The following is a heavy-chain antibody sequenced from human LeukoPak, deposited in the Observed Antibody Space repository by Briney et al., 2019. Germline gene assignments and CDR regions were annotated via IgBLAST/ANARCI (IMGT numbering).Heavy chain of an antibody. Sequence: GGSLRLSCSVSGFPFSIYGMHWVRQAPGKGLEGVAFIRYDGSDKYYADSVKGRFTISRDNSKNTLYLQMNSLRPEDTAVYYCAKGHSHYYDSSGYYPHFDYWGQGTLVTVSS. J-gene: IGHJ4*02. V-gene: IGHV3-30*02. CDR2: IRYDGSDK. CDR1: GFPFSIYG. CDR3: AKGHSHYYDSSGYYPHFDY. D-gene: IGHD3-22*01.